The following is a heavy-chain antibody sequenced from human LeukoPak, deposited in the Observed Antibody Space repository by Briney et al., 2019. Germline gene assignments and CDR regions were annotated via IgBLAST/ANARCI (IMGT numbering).Heavy chain of an antibody. V-gene: IGHV3-23*01. J-gene: IGHJ4*02. Sequence: GGSLRLSCAASGFTFSLSVMNWARQAPGKGLEWIAGITGDGNIAYYADSAKGRFRIFRDNFENTLYLEIDSLRVDDTALYYCTKDRVGTTRGGDFRGRGTLVTVSS. CDR3: TKDRVGTTRGGDF. D-gene: IGHD1-26*01. CDR2: ITGDGNIA. CDR1: GFTFSLSV.